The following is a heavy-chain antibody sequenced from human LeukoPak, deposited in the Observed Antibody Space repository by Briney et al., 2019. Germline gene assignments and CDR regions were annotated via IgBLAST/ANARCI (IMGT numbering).Heavy chain of an antibody. Sequence: PGGSLRLSCAASGFTVSSNYMSWVRQAPGKGLEWVSTSTHSADSVKGRFTISRDNPKNTLFLQMNSLRVEDTAVYYCAKSIAYIYDRFDYWGQGILVTVSS. CDR3: AKSIAYIYDRFDY. CDR2: TST. CDR1: GFTVSSNY. D-gene: IGHD3-22*01. J-gene: IGHJ4*02. V-gene: IGHV3-53*01.